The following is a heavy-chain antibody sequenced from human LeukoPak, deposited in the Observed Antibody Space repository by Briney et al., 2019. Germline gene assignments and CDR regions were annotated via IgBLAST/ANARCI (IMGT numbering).Heavy chain of an antibody. CDR1: GGSISSYY. CDR2: IYTSGST. D-gene: IGHD2-15*01. Sequence: SETLSLTCTVSGGSISSYYWSWIRQPAGKGLEWIGRIYTSGSTNYNPSLKSRVTMSVDTSKNQFSLKLSSVTAADTAVYYCARDTDCSGGNCYRYYYYYMDVWGKGTTVTVSS. V-gene: IGHV4-4*07. CDR3: ARDTDCSGGNCYRYYYYYMDV. J-gene: IGHJ6*03.